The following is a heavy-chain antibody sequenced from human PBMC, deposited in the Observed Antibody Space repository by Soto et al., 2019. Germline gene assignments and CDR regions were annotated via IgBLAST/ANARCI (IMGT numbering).Heavy chain of an antibody. CDR2: IIPIFGTA. CDR1: GGTFSSYA. D-gene: IGHD3-10*01. CDR3: ARDHKGSSYYYGMDV. J-gene: IGHJ6*02. V-gene: IGHV1-69*13. Sequence: SVTVSFKASGGTFSSYAISWVRQAPGQGLEWMGGIIPIFGTANYAQKFQGRVTITADESTSTAYMELSSLRSEDTAVYYCARDHKGSSYYYGMDVWGQGTTVTVSS.